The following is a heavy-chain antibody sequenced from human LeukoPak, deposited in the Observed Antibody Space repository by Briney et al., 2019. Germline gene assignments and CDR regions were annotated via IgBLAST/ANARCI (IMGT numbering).Heavy chain of an antibody. J-gene: IGHJ6*03. D-gene: IGHD2-2*01. CDR2: IRSRAYGRTT. V-gene: IGHV3-49*04. CDR3: TRDRVLVYCSSTSCYNYYYYYIAV. Sequence: GGSLRLSCAASGLLLSSNDMHWARPPPGKGQEWVGFIRSRAYGRTTASAASVKGRFTISRDDSKSIAYLQMNSLKTEDTAVYYCTRDRVLVYCSSTSCYNYYYYYIAVWGKRATVTISS. CDR1: GLLLSSND.